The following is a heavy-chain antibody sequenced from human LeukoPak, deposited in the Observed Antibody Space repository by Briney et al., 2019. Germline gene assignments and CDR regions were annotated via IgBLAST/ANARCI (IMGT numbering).Heavy chain of an antibody. D-gene: IGHD3-10*01. CDR3: AREAVGGSGSYSVDP. Sequence: SSETLSLTCTVSGDSISSGSYYWSWIRQPAGKGLEWIGRIYTSGSTHYNPSLKSRVTISVDTSKNQFSLKLSSVTAADTAVYYCAREAVGGSGSYSVDPWGQGTLVTVSS. J-gene: IGHJ5*02. CDR2: IYTSGST. V-gene: IGHV4-61*02. CDR1: GDSISSGSYY.